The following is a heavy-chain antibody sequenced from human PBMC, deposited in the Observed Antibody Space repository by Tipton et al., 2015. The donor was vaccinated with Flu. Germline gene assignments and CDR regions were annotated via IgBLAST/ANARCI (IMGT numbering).Heavy chain of an antibody. CDR1: GFTFSSYW. Sequence: SLRLSCAASGFTFSSYWMSWVRQAPGKGLEWVANIKQDGSEKYYVDSVKGRFTISRDNAKNSLYLQMNSLRAEDTAVYYCARVFVRWGSSSWYGPWDYWGQGTLVTVSS. D-gene: IGHD6-13*01. CDR3: ARVFVRWGSSSWYGPWDY. CDR2: IKQDGSEK. J-gene: IGHJ4*02. V-gene: IGHV3-7*01.